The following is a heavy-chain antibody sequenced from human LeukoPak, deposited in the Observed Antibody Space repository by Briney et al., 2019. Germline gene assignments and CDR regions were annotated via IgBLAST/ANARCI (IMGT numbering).Heavy chain of an antibody. V-gene: IGHV4-4*07. Sequence: SETLSLTCTVSGGSISSYYWSWIRQPAGKGLEWIGRIYTSGSTNYNPSLKSRVTISLDTSKNEFSLKLTSVSTADTAVYYCASHDYGDAFDGWGQGTLVTVSS. J-gene: IGHJ4*02. CDR1: GGSISSYY. CDR2: IYTSGST. CDR3: ASHDYGDAFDG. D-gene: IGHD4/OR15-4a*01.